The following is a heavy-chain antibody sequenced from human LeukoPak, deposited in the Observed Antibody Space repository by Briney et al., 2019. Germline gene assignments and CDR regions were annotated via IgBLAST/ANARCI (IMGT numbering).Heavy chain of an antibody. CDR3: IRALSGSEDY. Sequence: GRSLRLSCAASGFTFSSYGMHWVRQAPGKGLEWVAVIWYDGSNKYYADSVKGRFTISRDNVKNTVYLQMNSLRADDTAVYYCIRALSGSEDYWGQGTLVTVSS. J-gene: IGHJ4*02. D-gene: IGHD2-21*01. CDR1: GFTFSSYG. CDR2: IWYDGSNK. V-gene: IGHV3-33*03.